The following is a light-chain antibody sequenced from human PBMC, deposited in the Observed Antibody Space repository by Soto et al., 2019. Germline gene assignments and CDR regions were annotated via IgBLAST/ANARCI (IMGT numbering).Light chain of an antibody. Sequence: EIVLTQSPGTLSLSPGERATLSCRASQSVSSNSLAWYQQKPGQAPRLLIYGASSRAPGIPDRFSGSGSGTDFTLTISRLEPEDFAVYYCQQCDGSGTFGQGTKVDIK. CDR1: QSVSSNS. CDR3: QQCDGSGT. V-gene: IGKV3-20*01. CDR2: GAS. J-gene: IGKJ1*01.